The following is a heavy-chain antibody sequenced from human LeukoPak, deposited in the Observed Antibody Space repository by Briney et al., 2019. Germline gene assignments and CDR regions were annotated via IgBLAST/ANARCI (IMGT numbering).Heavy chain of an antibody. CDR1: GYSFTSYW. CDR2: IYPGDSDT. D-gene: IGHD3-22*01. Sequence: GESLKISCKGSGYSFTSYWIGWVRQMPGKGLEWMGIIYPGDSDTRYSPSFQGQVTISADKSISTAYLQWSSLTASDTAMYYCARPTYYDSSGYYYPYDAFDIWGQGTMVTVSS. J-gene: IGHJ3*02. V-gene: IGHV5-51*01. CDR3: ARPTYYDSSGYYYPYDAFDI.